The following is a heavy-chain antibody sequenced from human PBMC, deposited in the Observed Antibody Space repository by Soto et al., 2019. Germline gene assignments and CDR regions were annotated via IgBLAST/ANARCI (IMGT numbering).Heavy chain of an antibody. Sequence: PSETLSLTCTVSGGSISSGGYYWSWIRQHPGKGLEWIGYIYHSGSTYYNPSLKSRVTISIDMSKSQFSLKLTSVTAADTAVYYCASRYSYSWDSYFNYWGQGTLVTVS. D-gene: IGHD1-26*01. V-gene: IGHV4-31*03. CDR1: GGSISSGGYY. J-gene: IGHJ4*02. CDR3: ASRYSYSWDSYFNY. CDR2: IYHSGST.